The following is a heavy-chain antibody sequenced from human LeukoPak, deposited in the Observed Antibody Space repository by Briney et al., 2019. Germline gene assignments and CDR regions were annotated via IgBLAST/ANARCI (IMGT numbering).Heavy chain of an antibody. V-gene: IGHV3-48*04. CDR3: ARGGYYDSSGSFDY. Sequence: PGGSLRLSCAASGFTFSSYSMNWVRQAPGKGLEWVSYISSSGSTIYYADSVKGRFTISRDNAKNSLYLQMNSLRAEDTAVYYCARGGYYDSSGSFDYWGQGTLVIVSS. D-gene: IGHD3-22*01. CDR1: GFTFSSYS. J-gene: IGHJ4*02. CDR2: ISSSGSTI.